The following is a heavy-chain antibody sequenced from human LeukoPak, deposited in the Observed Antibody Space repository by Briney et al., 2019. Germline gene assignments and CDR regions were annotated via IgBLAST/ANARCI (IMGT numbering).Heavy chain of an antibody. J-gene: IGHJ6*03. Sequence: SETLSLTCAVYGGSFSGYYWSWIRQPPGKGLEWIGEINHSGSTNYNPSLKSRVTISVDTSKNQFSLKLSSVTAADTAVYYCARRGYSYGRYYYYYYMDVWGKGTTVTVSS. CDR2: INHSGST. CDR3: ARRGYSYGRYYYYYYMDV. CDR1: GGSFSGYY. V-gene: IGHV4-34*01. D-gene: IGHD5-18*01.